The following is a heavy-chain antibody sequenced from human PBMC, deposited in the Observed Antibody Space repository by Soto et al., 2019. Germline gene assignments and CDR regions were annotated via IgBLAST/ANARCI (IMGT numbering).Heavy chain of an antibody. Sequence: GGSLRLSCAASGFTFSSDWMHWVRQAPGKGLEWVSAISGSGGSTYYADSVKGRFTISRDNSKNTLYLQMNSLRAEDTAVYYCAKAPAQRSTYYFDYWGQGTLVTVSS. CDR3: AKAPAQRSTYYFDY. V-gene: IGHV3-23*01. D-gene: IGHD6-13*01. CDR2: ISGSGGST. J-gene: IGHJ4*02. CDR1: GFTFSSDW.